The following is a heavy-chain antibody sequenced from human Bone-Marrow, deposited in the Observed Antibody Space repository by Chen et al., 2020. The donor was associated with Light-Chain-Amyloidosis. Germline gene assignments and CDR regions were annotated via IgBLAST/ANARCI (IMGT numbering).Heavy chain of an antibody. V-gene: IGHV5-51*01. Sequence: YWIGWVRRMPGKGLEWMGVIYPDDSDARYSPSFEGQVTISADKSITTAYLQWRSLKASDTAMYYCARRRDGYNFDYWGQGTLVTVSS. CDR2: IYPDDSDA. J-gene: IGHJ4*02. CDR3: ARRRDGYNFDY. CDR1: YW. D-gene: IGHD5-12*01.